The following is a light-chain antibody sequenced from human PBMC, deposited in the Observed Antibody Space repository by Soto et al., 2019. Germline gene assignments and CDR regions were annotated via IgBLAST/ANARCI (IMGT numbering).Light chain of an antibody. CDR2: AAY. Sequence: DIQMTQSPSTLSASVGDRVTITCRASQSIKNYLNWYQQKPGKAHKLLIYAAYSLQSGVQSRFSGSGSGTDFTLTISSLQPEDFATYYCKQSYTTPITFGQGTKVDIK. V-gene: IGKV1-39*01. J-gene: IGKJ1*01. CDR1: QSIKNY. CDR3: KQSYTTPIT.